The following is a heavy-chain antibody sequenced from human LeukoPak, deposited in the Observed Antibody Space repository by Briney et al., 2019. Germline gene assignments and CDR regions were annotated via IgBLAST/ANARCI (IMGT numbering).Heavy chain of an antibody. Sequence: SETLSLTCAVYGGSFSGYYWSWIRQPPGKGLEWIGETNHSGSTNYNPSLKSRVTISVDTSKNQFSLKLSSVTAADTAVYYCARRGVRGVNRNYFDYWGQGTLVTVSS. CDR2: TNHSGST. CDR3: ARRGVRGVNRNYFDY. J-gene: IGHJ4*02. V-gene: IGHV4-34*01. CDR1: GGSFSGYY. D-gene: IGHD3-10*01.